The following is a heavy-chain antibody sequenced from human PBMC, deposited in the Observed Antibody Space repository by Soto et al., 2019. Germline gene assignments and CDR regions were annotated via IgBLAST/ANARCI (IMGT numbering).Heavy chain of an antibody. Sequence: EVQLVESGGGLVKPGGSLRLSCAASGFTFSNAWMSWVRQAPGKGLECVGRIKSKTDGGTTDYAAPVKGRFTISRDDSKNTLYLQMNSLRAEDTAVYYCARDRDVYYYYGMDVWCQGTTVTVSS. CDR1: GFTFSNAW. CDR3: ARDRDVYYYYGMDV. V-gene: IGHV3-15*01. J-gene: IGHJ6*02. CDR2: IKSKTDGGTT.